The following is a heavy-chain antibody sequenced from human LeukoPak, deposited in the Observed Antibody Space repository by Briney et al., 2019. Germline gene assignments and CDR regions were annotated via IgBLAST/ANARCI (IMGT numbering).Heavy chain of an antibody. CDR1: GFTFRAYA. D-gene: IGHD3-10*01. CDR3: ARGDGWFGELLNFDY. Sequence: GGALRLSCAPSGFTFRAYAMNSVRQAPEKGLECVSYITSSSSTIYYADSVKGRFTISRDNAKNSLYLQMNSLRDEDTAVYYCARGDGWFGELLNFDYWGQGTLVTVSS. CDR2: ITSSSSTI. J-gene: IGHJ4*02. V-gene: IGHV3-48*02.